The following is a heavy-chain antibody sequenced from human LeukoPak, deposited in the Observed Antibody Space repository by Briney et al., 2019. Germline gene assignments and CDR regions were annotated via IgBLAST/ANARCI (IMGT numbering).Heavy chain of an antibody. CDR1: GFTFSSYG. D-gene: IGHD2-2*01. CDR3: AKDSIVVVPDPLYYYYMDV. V-gene: IGHV3-30*02. CDR2: IRYDGSNK. J-gene: IGHJ6*03. Sequence: QPGGSLRLSCAASGFTFSSYGMRWVRQAPGKGLEWVAFIRYDGSNKYYADSVKGRFTISRDNSKNTLYLQMNSLRAEDTAVYYCAKDSIVVVPDPLYYYYMDVWGKGTTVTVSS.